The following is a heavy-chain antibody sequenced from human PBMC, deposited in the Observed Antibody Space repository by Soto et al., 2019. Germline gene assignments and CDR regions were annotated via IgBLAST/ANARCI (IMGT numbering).Heavy chain of an antibody. CDR1: GGSINPYY. D-gene: IGHD6-13*01. J-gene: IGHJ4*02. V-gene: IGHV4-59*01. Sequence: QVQLQESGPGLVRPSETLSLTCSVSGGSINPYYWSWIRQSPGKGLEWIGHIYSGTTNYNPSLKSRVTTSVDTAKNQFSLKVNSVTAADTAVYYCAREVAAMAPFGYWGQGTLVTVSS. CDR3: AREVAAMAPFGY. CDR2: IYSGTT.